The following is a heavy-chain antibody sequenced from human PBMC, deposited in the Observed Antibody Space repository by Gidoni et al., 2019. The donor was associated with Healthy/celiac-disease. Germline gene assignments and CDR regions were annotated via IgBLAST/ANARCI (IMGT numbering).Heavy chain of an antibody. Sequence: EVQLVQSGAEVKKQGESLKISCKGSGYSFTSYWLGWVRQMPGKGLVWIGIIYPGDYDTRYLPSFQCQVPISADKSIRAAYLQWSSLNASDTAMDYCARSKGIRGNYGMDVWGQGTTVTVSS. CDR2: IYPGDYDT. CDR1: GYSFTSYW. D-gene: IGHD6-13*01. J-gene: IGHJ6*02. V-gene: IGHV5-51*03. CDR3: ARSKGIRGNYGMDV.